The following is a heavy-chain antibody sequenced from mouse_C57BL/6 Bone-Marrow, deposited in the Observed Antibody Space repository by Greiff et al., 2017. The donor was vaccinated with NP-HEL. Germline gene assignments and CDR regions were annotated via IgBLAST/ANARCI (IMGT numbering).Heavy chain of an antibody. V-gene: IGHV1-82*01. Sequence: VQLQQSGPELVKPGASVKISCKASGYAFSSSWMNWVKQRPGKGLEWIGRIYPGDGDTNYNGKFKGKATLTADKSSSTAYMRLSSLTSEDSAVYFCAREGGFYGNLYFDYWGQGTTLTVSS. CDR1: GYAFSSSW. CDR3: AREGGFYGNLYFDY. D-gene: IGHD2-1*01. CDR2: IYPGDGDT. J-gene: IGHJ2*01.